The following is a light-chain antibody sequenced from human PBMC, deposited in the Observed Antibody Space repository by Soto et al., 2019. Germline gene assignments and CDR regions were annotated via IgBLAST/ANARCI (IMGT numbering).Light chain of an antibody. CDR2: SNN. J-gene: IGLJ3*02. CDR1: SSNVGSKI. Sequence: QSVLTQPPSASGTPGQRVTISCSGSSSNVGSKIVNWYQHVPGTAPKLLIYSNNQRPSGVPDRFSGSKSGTSASLAISGLQSEDEADYYCATCDAHLNVVFGGGTKLTVL. CDR3: ATCDAHLNVV. V-gene: IGLV1-44*01.